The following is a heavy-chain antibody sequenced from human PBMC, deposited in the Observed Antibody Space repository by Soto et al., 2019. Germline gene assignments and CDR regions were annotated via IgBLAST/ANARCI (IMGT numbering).Heavy chain of an antibody. V-gene: IGHV3-23*01. D-gene: IGHD6-19*01. CDR2: ISGSGGST. J-gene: IGHJ4*02. Sequence: GGSLSLSCAASGFTFSSNAMSGVRQAPGKGLEWVSAISGSGGSTYYADSVKGRFTISRDNSKNTLYLQMNSLRAEDTAVYYCANPAREIAVATPGFDYWGQGTLVTVSS. CDR1: GFTFSSNA. CDR3: ANPAREIAVATPGFDY.